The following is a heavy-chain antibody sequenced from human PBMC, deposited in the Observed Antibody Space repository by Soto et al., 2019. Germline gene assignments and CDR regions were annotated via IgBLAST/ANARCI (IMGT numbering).Heavy chain of an antibody. D-gene: IGHD4-17*01. J-gene: IGHJ3*02. CDR3: AREATVVTTDAFDI. CDR2: IIPIFGTA. Sequence: QVQLVQSGAEVKKPGSSVKVSCKASGGTFSSYAISWVRQAPGQGLEWMGGIIPIFGTANYAQKLQGRVTITADESTSTAYMELSSLRSDDTAVYYCAREATVVTTDAFDIWGQGTMVTVSS. V-gene: IGHV1-69*01. CDR1: GGTFSSYA.